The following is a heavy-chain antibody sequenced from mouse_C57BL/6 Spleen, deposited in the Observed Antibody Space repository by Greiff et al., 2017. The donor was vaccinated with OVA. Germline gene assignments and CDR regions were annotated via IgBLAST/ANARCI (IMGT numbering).Heavy chain of an antibody. D-gene: IGHD3-2*02. J-gene: IGHJ2*01. Sequence: QVQLQQPGAELVKPGASVKMSCKASGYTFTSYWITWVKQRPGQGLEWIGDIYPGSGSTNYTEKVKSKATLPVDTSSSTAYMQLSSLTSEDSAVYYCARRGSGYFDYWGQGTTLTVSS. CDR2: IYPGSGST. CDR3: ARRGSGYFDY. V-gene: IGHV1-55*01. CDR1: GYTFTSYW.